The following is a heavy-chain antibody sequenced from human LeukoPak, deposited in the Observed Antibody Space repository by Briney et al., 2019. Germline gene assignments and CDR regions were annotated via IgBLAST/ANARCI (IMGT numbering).Heavy chain of an antibody. CDR1: GFTFSSYW. CDR2: IKQDGSEK. CDR3: ASHYGDYSFFDY. V-gene: IGHV3-7*02. J-gene: IGHJ4*02. D-gene: IGHD4-17*01. Sequence: PGGSLRLSCAASGFTFSSYWMSWVRQAPGKGLEWVANIKQDGSEKYYVDSVKGRFTISRDNAKNSLYLQMNSLRAEDTAVYYCASHYGDYSFFDYWDQGTLVTVSS.